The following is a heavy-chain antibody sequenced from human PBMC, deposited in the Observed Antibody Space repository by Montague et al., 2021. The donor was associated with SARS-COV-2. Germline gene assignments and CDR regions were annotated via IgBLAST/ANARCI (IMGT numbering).Heavy chain of an antibody. Sequence: SETLSLTCTVSGGSISSYYWSWIRQPPGKGLEWIGDIYYSGSTNYNPSLKSRVTISLDTSKNQFSLKLSSVTAADTAVYYCARGHEHGRKDYNYDVDDWGQGTTVTVSS. CDR2: IYYSGST. D-gene: IGHD1-26*01. V-gene: IGHV4-59*01. CDR1: GGSISSYY. CDR3: ARGHEHGRKDYNYDVDD. J-gene: IGHJ6*02.